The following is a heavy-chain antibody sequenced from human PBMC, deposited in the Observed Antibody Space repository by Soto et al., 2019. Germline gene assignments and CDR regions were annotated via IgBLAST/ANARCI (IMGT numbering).Heavy chain of an antibody. J-gene: IGHJ5*02. V-gene: IGHV3-74*01. CDR3: VRDYMLRGRDSNWFDP. D-gene: IGHD3-10*01. Sequence: EVQLVESGGCLVPPGGSLRLSCAAYGFIFRSYWMHWVRQAPGKGPVWVSRIKYDERSTTYADSVKGRFTIPRENAKNTLYLQMNSLRAEATAVYYCVRDYMLRGRDSNWFDPWGQGTLVTVSS. CDR1: GFIFRSYW. CDR2: IKYDERST.